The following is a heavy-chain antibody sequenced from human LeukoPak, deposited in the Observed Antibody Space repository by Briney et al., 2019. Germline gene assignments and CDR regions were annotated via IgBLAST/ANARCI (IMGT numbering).Heavy chain of an antibody. Sequence: GGSLRLSCAASGFTFSSYAMQWVRQAPGKGLEWVAVISYDGSNKYYADSVKGRFTISRDNSKKTLYLQMNSLRAEDTAVYYFSSSFDCSSTSCYRAFDIWGQGTMVTVSS. V-gene: IGHV3-30-3*01. CDR3: SSSFDCSSTSCYRAFDI. CDR2: ISYDGSNK. CDR1: GFTFSSYA. D-gene: IGHD2-2*01. J-gene: IGHJ3*02.